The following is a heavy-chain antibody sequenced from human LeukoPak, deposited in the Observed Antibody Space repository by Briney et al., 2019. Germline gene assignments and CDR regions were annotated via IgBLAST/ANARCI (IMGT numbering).Heavy chain of an antibody. J-gene: IGHJ3*02. CDR1: GSRFTSYW. CDR3: ARLSGGWEFDI. D-gene: IGHD2-15*01. CDR2: IYPGDSDT. Sequence: LGESLQISCQGSGSRFTSYWIGWVRQLPGKGLEWMGIIYPGDSDTRYSPFFQGQVTISADKSISTAYLQWSSLKASDTAMYYCARLSGGWEFDIWGQGTMVTVSS. V-gene: IGHV5-51*01.